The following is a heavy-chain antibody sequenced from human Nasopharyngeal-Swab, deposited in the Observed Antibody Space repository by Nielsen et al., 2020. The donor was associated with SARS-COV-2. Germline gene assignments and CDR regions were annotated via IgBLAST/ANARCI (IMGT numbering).Heavy chain of an antibody. CDR1: GYSFTSYW. Sequence: GESLKISCKGSGYSFTSYWIGWVRQMPGKGLEWMGIIYPGDSDTRYSPSFQGQVTISADKSISTAYLQWSSLKASDTAMYYCARRYSSSWYGDYYYGMDVWGQGTTVTVSS. J-gene: IGHJ6*02. D-gene: IGHD6-13*01. CDR2: IYPGDSDT. CDR3: ARRYSSSWYGDYYYGMDV. V-gene: IGHV5-51*01.